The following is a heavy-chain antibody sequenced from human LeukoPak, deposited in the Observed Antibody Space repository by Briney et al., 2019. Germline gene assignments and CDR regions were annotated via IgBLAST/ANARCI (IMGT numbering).Heavy chain of an antibody. CDR1: GYTFTKYL. CDR2: INPSGDST. J-gene: IGHJ5*02. Sequence: ASVKVSCKTSGYTFTKYLIHWVRQAPGQGLEWMGTINPSGDSTNYAQRFQGRVTLTEDTSTSTVYMELSSLTSEDTAVYACARPSYCVFDNCGYWLDPWGPGTLITVSS. CDR3: ARPSYCVFDNCGYWLDP. D-gene: IGHD2-21*01. V-gene: IGHV1-46*01.